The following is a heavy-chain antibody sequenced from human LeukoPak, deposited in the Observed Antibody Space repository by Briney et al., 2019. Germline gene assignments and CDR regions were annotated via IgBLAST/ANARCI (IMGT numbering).Heavy chain of an antibody. J-gene: IGHJ6*02. CDR2: ISFDGTTK. V-gene: IGHV3-30*03. CDR3: ARDLYYYGSGSFGKYYYYGMDV. Sequence: GGSLRLSCAASGFTVSTSVIHWVRQAPGKGLDWAAIISFDGTTKYYADSVKGRFTISRDNSKNTVFLQMNSLRAEDTAVYYCARDLYYYGSGSFGKYYYYGMDVWGQGTTVTVSS. CDR1: GFTVSTSV. D-gene: IGHD3-10*01.